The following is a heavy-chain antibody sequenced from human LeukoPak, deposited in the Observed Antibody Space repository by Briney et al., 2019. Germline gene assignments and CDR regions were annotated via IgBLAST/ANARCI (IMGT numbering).Heavy chain of an antibody. CDR1: GYTFTSYD. Sequence: GASVKVSCKASGYTFTSYDINWVRQATGQGLEWMGWMNPNSGNAGYAQKFQGRVIITRNTSISTAYMELNSLRSEDTAVYYCARGIKSGLGESSVGYWGQGTLVTVSS. J-gene: IGHJ4*02. CDR2: MNPNSGNA. V-gene: IGHV1-8*01. CDR3: ARGIKSGLGESSVGY. D-gene: IGHD3-16*01.